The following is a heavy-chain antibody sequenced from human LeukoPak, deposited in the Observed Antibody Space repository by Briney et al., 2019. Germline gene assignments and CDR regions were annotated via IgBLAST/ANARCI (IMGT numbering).Heavy chain of an antibody. J-gene: IGHJ4*02. CDR3: AKAGYSGSYYVTDY. D-gene: IGHD1-26*01. CDR2: ISYDGSNK. V-gene: IGHV3-30*18. CDR1: GFTFSSYG. Sequence: GGSLRLSCAASGFTFSSYGMHWVRQAPGKGLEWVAVISYDGSNKYYADSVKGRFTISRDNSKNTLYLQMNSLRAEDTAVYYCAKAGYSGSYYVTDYWGQGTLVTVSS.